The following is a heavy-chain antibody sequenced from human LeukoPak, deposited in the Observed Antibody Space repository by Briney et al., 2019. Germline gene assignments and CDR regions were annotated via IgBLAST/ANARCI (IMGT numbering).Heavy chain of an antibody. V-gene: IGHV3-33*01. Sequence: GGSLRLSCAASGFTFSSYGMHWVRQAPGKGLEWVAVIWYDGSNKYNADSVKGRFTISRDNSKNTLYLQMNSLRAEDTAVYYCASPYYDFWSGPRPLDVWGQGTTVTVSS. D-gene: IGHD3-3*01. J-gene: IGHJ6*02. CDR1: GFTFSSYG. CDR2: IWYDGSNK. CDR3: ASPYYDFWSGPRPLDV.